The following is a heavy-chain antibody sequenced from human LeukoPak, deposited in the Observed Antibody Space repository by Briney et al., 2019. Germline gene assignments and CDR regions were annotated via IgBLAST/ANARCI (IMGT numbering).Heavy chain of an antibody. V-gene: IGHV1-69*13. CDR2: IIPFFGTA. CDR3: GRHYLSAYQWYFDL. Sequence: GASVKVSCKASGYTFTSYAISWVRQAPGQGLEWMGGIIPFFGTANYAQKFQGRVTITADESTSTAYMELSSLRSEDTAVYYCGRHYLSAYQWYFDLWGRGTLVTVSS. D-gene: IGHD3-3*02. CDR1: GYTFTSYA. J-gene: IGHJ2*01.